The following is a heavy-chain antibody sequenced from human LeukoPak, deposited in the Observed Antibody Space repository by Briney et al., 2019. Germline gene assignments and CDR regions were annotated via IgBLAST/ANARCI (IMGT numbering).Heavy chain of an antibody. Sequence: GESLKLSCKGLGYDFSTYWSAWVRQRPGKGLEWTGIIYPGGSETRYDPSFQGQVTISADRSTSTAYLQWTSLRASDTAMYYCARASRDGYNQNFDHWGQGTLVTVSS. D-gene: IGHD5-24*01. J-gene: IGHJ4*02. CDR3: ARASRDGYNQNFDH. CDR2: IYPGGSET. V-gene: IGHV5-51*01. CDR1: GYDFSTYW.